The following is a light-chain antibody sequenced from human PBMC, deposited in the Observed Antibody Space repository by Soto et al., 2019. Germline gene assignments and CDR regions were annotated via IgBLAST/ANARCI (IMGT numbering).Light chain of an antibody. J-gene: IGKJ2*01. CDR2: DAS. Sequence: EIVLTQSPATLSLSPGERATLSCRASQSVSTFLAWYQHKPGQAPRLLIYDASNRATGIPARFSGSGSGTDFTLTISSLEPEDFAVYYCQQRTSWPGTFGQGTKVDIK. CDR1: QSVSTF. V-gene: IGKV3-11*01. CDR3: QQRTSWPGT.